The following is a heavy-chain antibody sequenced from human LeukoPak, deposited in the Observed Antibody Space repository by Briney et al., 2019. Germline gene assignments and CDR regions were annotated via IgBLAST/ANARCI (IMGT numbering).Heavy chain of an antibody. Sequence: SGGSLRLSCAASGFTFSSYEMNWVRQAPGKGLEWVAVISYDGSNKYYADSVKGRFTISRDNSKNTLYLQMNSLRAEDTAVYYCARGGRWLQSTADYWGQGTLVTVSS. CDR3: ARGGRWLQSTADY. J-gene: IGHJ4*02. CDR1: GFTFSSYE. D-gene: IGHD5-24*01. CDR2: ISYDGSNK. V-gene: IGHV3-30-3*01.